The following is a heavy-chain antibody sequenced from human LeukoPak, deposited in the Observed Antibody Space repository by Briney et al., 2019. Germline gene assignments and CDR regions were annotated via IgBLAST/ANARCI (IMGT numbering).Heavy chain of an antibody. CDR2: IYYSGST. V-gene: IGHV4-39*01. Sequence: PSESLSLTCTLSGGSISSSSYYWGWIRQPPGKGLEWIGSIYYSGSTYYNPSLKSRVTISVDTSKNQFSLKLSSVTAADTAVYYCARLIGNYYDSSGYSYGAWGQGTLVTVSS. CDR1: GGSISSSSYY. J-gene: IGHJ1*01. D-gene: IGHD3-22*01. CDR3: ARLIGNYYDSSGYSYGA.